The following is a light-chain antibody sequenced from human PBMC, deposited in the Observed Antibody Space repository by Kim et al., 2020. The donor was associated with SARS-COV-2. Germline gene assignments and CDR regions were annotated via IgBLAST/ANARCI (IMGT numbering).Light chain of an antibody. CDR1: QGIGSW. CDR3: QKTNSFPLT. Sequence: SASVGDRVTMSCRASQGIGSWLAWYQQRTGTAPKLLIYGAYSLQSGIPSRFSGNGSDTDFTLSISNLQPEDSATYHCQKTNSFPLTFGGGTKVEI. CDR2: GAY. V-gene: IGKV1-12*01. J-gene: IGKJ4*01.